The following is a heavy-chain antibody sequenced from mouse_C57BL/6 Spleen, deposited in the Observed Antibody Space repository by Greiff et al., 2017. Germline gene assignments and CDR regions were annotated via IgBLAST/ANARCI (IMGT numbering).Heavy chain of an antibody. CDR1: GFSLTSYG. V-gene: IGHV2-6*03. Sequence: VHLVESGPGLVAPSQSLSITCTVSGFSLTSYGVHWVRQPPGKGLEWLVVIWSDGSTTYNSALKSRLSISKDNSKSQVFLKMNSLQTDDTAMYYCARLDGYYRGFYAMDYWGQGTSVTVSS. D-gene: IGHD2-3*01. J-gene: IGHJ4*01. CDR3: ARLDGYYRGFYAMDY. CDR2: IWSDGST.